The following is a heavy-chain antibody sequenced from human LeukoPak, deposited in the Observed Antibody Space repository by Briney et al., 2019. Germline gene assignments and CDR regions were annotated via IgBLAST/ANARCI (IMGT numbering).Heavy chain of an antibody. CDR3: ASPPYYYDSSGYYCFQH. Sequence: GGSLRLSCAASGFTVSSNYMSWVRQAPGKGLEWVSVIYSGGSTYYADSVKGRFTISRDNSKDTLYLQMNSLRAEDTAVYYCASPPYYYDSSGYYCFQHWGQGTLVTVSS. J-gene: IGHJ1*01. D-gene: IGHD3-22*01. CDR1: GFTVSSNY. V-gene: IGHV3-53*01. CDR2: IYSGGST.